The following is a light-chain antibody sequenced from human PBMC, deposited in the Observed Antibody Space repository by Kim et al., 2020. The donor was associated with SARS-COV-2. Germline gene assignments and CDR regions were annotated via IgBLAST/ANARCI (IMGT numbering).Light chain of an antibody. CDR1: QGISSW. CDR2: AAS. CDR3: QQANGFPYT. V-gene: IGKV1-12*01. J-gene: IGKJ2*01. Sequence: DIQMTQSPSSVSASVGDRVTITCRASQGISSWLAWYHQKPGKAPKLLIYAASTLQSGVPSRFSGSGSGKDFNLTISSLQPEDYAAYYCQQANGFPYTFGQGTKLGI.